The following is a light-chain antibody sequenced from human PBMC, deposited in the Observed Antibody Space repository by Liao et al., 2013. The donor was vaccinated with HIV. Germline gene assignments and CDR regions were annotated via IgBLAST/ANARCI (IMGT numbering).Light chain of an antibody. J-gene: IGLJ3*02. CDR3: QVWDSSSLWV. Sequence: SYELTQPPSVSVSPGQTARITCSGDALPKQYAYWYQQKPGQAPVLVIDYDSDWPSGIPERFSGSNSGNTATLTISRVEAGDEADYYCQVWDSSSLWVFGGGTKLTVL. V-gene: IGLV3-21*02. CDR1: ALPKQY. CDR2: YDS.